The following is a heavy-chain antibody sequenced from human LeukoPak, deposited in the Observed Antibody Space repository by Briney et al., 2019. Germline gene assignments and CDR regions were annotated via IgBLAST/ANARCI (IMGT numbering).Heavy chain of an antibody. Sequence: SQTLSLTCAISGDSVSSNSAAWSWVRQSPSRGLEWLGRTYYRSKWYNDYAVSVKSRITINPDTSKNHFSLQLNSVTPEDTAVYYCARAGGVTGTFDYWGQGTLVTVSS. CDR3: ARAGGVTGTFDY. CDR2: TYYRSKWYN. V-gene: IGHV6-1*01. CDR1: GDSVSSNSAA. D-gene: IGHD2-21*02. J-gene: IGHJ4*02.